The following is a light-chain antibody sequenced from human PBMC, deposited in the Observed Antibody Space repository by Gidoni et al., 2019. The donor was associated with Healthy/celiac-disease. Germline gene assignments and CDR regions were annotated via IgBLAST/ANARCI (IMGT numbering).Light chain of an antibody. CDR1: QGISSY. CDR2: AAS. CDR3: QQYYSYPPK. Sequence: AIRMTQSPSSFSASTGDRVTITCRASQGISSYLAWYQQKPGKAPKLLIYAASTLQSGVPSRFSGSGSGTDFTLTISCLQSEDFATYYCQQYYSYPPKFXQXTKVEIK. V-gene: IGKV1-8*01. J-gene: IGKJ1*01.